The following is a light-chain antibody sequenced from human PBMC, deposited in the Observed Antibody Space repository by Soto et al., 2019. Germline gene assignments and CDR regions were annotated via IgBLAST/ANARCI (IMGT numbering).Light chain of an antibody. CDR3: QQSDSFSLT. J-gene: IGKJ4*01. Sequence: DIQMTQSPSTLSASVGDRVTVTCRASQSISSWLAWYQQKPGKAPKLLIYKASSLESGVPSRFSGSGSGIEFTLTISSLQPDDFATYYCQQSDSFSLTFGGGTKVEIK. CDR2: KAS. V-gene: IGKV1-5*03. CDR1: QSISSW.